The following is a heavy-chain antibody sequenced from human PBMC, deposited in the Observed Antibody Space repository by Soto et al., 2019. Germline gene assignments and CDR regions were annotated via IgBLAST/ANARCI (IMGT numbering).Heavy chain of an antibody. Sequence: QVQLVQSGAEVKKPGSSVKVSCKASGGTFSSYAISWVRQAPGQGLEWMGGIIPIFGTANYAQKFQGRVTITADESENTAYTELSSMRSEDTAVSYCARDRPRDAFDIWGQGTMVTVSS. CDR3: ARDRPRDAFDI. V-gene: IGHV1-69*12. D-gene: IGHD6-6*01. CDR1: GGTFSSYA. CDR2: IIPIFGTA. J-gene: IGHJ3*02.